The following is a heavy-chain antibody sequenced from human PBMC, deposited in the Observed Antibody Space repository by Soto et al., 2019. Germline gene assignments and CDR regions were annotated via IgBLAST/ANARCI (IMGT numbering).Heavy chain of an antibody. CDR2: IHHSGST. CDR1: AGSISSNY. V-gene: IGHV4-59*01. CDR3: TIGAGWTTDY. J-gene: IGHJ4*02. Sequence: QVQLQESGPGLVRPSETLSLTCTVSAGSISSNYWNWIRQAPGKGLEWIGLIHHSGSTNYNPSLKXRRTISLDTSKNQLSLKLSSVTAADTAVYYCTIGAGWTTDYWGQGTLVTVSS. D-gene: IGHD6-19*01.